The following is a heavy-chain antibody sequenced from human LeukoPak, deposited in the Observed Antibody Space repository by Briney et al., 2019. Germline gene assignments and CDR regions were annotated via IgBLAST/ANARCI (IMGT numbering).Heavy chain of an antibody. J-gene: IGHJ4*02. D-gene: IGHD6-19*01. CDR3: ARDTGYSSGWYDY. CDR1: GFTFSSYA. CDR2: ISGSGGST. Sequence: GGSLRLSCAASGFTFSSYAMSWVRQAPGKGLEWVSAISGSGGSTYYADSVKGRFTISRVNAKNSLYLQMNSLRAEDTAVYYCARDTGYSSGWYDYWGQGTLVTVSS. V-gene: IGHV3-23*01.